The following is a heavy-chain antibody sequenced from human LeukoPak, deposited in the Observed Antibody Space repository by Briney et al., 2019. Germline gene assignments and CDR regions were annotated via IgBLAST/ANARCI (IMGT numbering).Heavy chain of an antibody. D-gene: IGHD6-13*01. J-gene: IGHJ4*02. CDR2: ISGSGDTT. CDR3: ARYSSSWLVDY. Sequence: GGSLRLSCAASGFTFSRYAMSWVRQAPGKGLEWVSVISGSGDTTYYAGSVKGRFTISRDNSKNTLYLQVNSLRAEDTAVYYCARYSSSWLVDYWGQGTLVTVSS. CDR1: GFTFSRYA. V-gene: IGHV3-23*01.